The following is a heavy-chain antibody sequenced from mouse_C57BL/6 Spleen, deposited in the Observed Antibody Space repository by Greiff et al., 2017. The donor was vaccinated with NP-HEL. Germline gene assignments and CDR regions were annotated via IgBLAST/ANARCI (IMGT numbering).Heavy chain of an antibody. CDR1: GYTFTDYE. V-gene: IGHV1-15*01. CDR2: IDPETGGT. Sequence: QVQLQQSGAELVRPGASVTLSCKASGYTFTDYEMHWVKQTPVHGLEWIGTIDPETGGTAYNQKFKGKAILTADKSSSTAYMELRSLTSEDSAVYYCTRMAWFAYWGQGTLVTVSA. CDR3: TRMAWFAY. J-gene: IGHJ3*01.